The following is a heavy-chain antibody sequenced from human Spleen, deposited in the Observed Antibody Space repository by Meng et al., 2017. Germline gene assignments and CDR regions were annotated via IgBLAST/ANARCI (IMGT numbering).Heavy chain of an antibody. J-gene: IGHJ5*02. CDR1: GGSFSDYY. V-gene: IGHV4-34*01. D-gene: IGHD2-15*01. CDR2: INHSGST. Sequence: SETLSLTCAIYGGSFSDYYWSWIRQPPGKGLEWIGEINHSGSTNYNPSLKSRVTISVDTSKNQFSLKLTSVTAADTAVYYCATSPHYYHSDVYYSPKWFDPWGQGTLVTLS. CDR3: ATSPHYYHSDVYYSPKWFDP.